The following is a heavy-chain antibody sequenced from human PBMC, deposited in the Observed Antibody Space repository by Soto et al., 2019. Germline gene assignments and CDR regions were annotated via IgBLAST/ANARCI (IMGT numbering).Heavy chain of an antibody. CDR2: IYYSGST. V-gene: IGHV4-39*01. Sequence: SETLSLTCTVSGGSISSSSYYWGWIRQPPGKGLEWIGSIYYSGSTYYNPSLKSRVTISVDTSKNQFSLKLSSVTAADTAVYYCARRYSYGYGDFFDYWGQGTLVTVSS. J-gene: IGHJ4*02. D-gene: IGHD5-18*01. CDR1: GGSISSSSYY. CDR3: ARRYSYGYGDFFDY.